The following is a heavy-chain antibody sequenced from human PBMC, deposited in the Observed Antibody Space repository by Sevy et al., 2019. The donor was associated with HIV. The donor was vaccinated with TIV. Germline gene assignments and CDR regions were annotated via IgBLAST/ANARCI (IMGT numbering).Heavy chain of an antibody. J-gene: IGHJ4*02. V-gene: IGHV3-33*08. CDR3: ARNAALDS. D-gene: IGHD6-13*01. CDR1: GFNFDNYG. Sequence: GGSLRLSCAASGFNFDNYGMHWVRQTPGKGLEWVAVIWSDGSSIFYADSVEGRFTISRDKSKKMLYLQMNSLRAEDTAVYYCARNAALDSWGQGTLVTVSS. CDR2: IWSDGSSI.